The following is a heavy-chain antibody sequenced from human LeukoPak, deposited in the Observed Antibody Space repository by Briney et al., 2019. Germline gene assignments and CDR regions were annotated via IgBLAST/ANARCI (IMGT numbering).Heavy chain of an antibody. Sequence: SETLSLTCTVSGGSISSYYWSWIRQPAGKGLEWIGRIYTSGSTNYNPSLKGRVTMSVDTSKNQFSLKLSSVTAAATAVYYCAREAPFCSSTSCYISAFDIWGQGTMVTVSS. CDR1: GGSISSYY. CDR2: IYTSGST. CDR3: AREAPFCSSTSCYISAFDI. V-gene: IGHV4-4*07. D-gene: IGHD2-2*02. J-gene: IGHJ3*02.